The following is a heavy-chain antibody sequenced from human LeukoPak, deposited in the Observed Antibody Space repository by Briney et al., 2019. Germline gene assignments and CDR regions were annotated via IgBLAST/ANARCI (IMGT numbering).Heavy chain of an antibody. CDR3: ARKTGNSPFDY. CDR1: GGSISSDY. V-gene: IGHV4-4*07. D-gene: IGHD1-14*01. J-gene: IGHJ4*02. CDR2: IYHSGST. Sequence: SETLSLTCTVSGGSISSDYWSWIRQPDGKGLEWIGRIYHSGSTYYNPSLKSRVTISVDTSKNQFSLKLSSVTAADTAVYYCARKTGNSPFDYWGQGTLVTVSS.